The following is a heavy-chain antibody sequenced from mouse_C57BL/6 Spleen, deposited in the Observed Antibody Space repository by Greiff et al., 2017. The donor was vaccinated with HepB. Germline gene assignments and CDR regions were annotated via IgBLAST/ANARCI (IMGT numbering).Heavy chain of an antibody. CDR3: GTTTVVAGDY. J-gene: IGHJ2*01. CDR2: IYPGDGDT. V-gene: IGHV1-82*01. D-gene: IGHD1-1*01. CDR1: GYAFSSSW. Sequence: QVQLQQSGPELVKPGASVKISCKASGYAFSSSWMNWVKQRPGKGLEWIGRIYPGDGDTNYNGKFKGKATLTADKSSSTAYMQLISLTSEDSAVYFCGTTTVVAGDYWGQGITLTVAS.